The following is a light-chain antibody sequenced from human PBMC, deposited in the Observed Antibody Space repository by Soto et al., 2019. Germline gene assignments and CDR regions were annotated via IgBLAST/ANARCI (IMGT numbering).Light chain of an antibody. CDR3: NSYTSSSTRV. J-gene: IGLJ1*01. Sequence: QSVLTQPASVSGSPGQSITISCTGTSSDVGGYNYVSWYQQNPGKAPKLMIYDVNNRPSGVSYRFSGSKSGNTASLTISGLQAEDEADYYCNSYTSSSTRVFGTGTKLTVL. V-gene: IGLV2-14*01. CDR1: SSDVGGYNY. CDR2: DVN.